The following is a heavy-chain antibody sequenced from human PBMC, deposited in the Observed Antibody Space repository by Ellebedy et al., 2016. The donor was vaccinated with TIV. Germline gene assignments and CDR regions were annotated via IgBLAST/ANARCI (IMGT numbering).Heavy chain of an antibody. Sequence: ASVKVSCKTSGYIFTAYYIHWVRQAPGQGLDCIVGIIPIFGTANYAQKFQGRVTITADESTSTAYMELSSLRSEDTAVYYCARVARPFYYYYGMDVWGQGTTVTVSS. CDR1: GYIFTAYY. CDR2: IIPIFGTA. J-gene: IGHJ6*02. CDR3: ARVARPFYYYYGMDV. D-gene: IGHD2-15*01. V-gene: IGHV1-69*13.